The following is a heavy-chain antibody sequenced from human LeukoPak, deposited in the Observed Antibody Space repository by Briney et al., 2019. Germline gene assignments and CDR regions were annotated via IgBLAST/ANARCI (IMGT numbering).Heavy chain of an antibody. CDR1: GYTFTSYD. D-gene: IGHD2-2*01. CDR3: ARDRYCSSTSCYRARPNWFDP. V-gene: IGHV1-8*01. CDR2: MNPNSGNT. J-gene: IGHJ5*02. Sequence: GASVKVSCKASGYTFTSYDINWVRQATGQGLEWMGWMNPNSGNTGYAQKFQGRVTMTRNTSISTAYIELSSLRSEDTAVYYCARDRYCSSTSCYRARPNWFDPWGQGTLVTVSS.